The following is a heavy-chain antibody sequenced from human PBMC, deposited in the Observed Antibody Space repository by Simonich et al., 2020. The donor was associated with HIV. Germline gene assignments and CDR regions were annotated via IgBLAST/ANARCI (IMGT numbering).Heavy chain of an antibody. CDR2: IIPIFGTT. V-gene: IGHV1-69*13. CDR3: ARGGGEQQLVSWFDP. J-gene: IGHJ5*02. D-gene: IGHD6-13*01. CDR1: GGTFSSHV. Sequence: QVQLVQSGAEVKKPGSSVKVSCKASGGTFSSHVISWVRQAPGQGLEWMGGIIPIFGTTHNAHKFQGRVTITADESTSTAYMELSSLRSEDTAVYYCARGGGEQQLVSWFDPWGQGTLVTVSS.